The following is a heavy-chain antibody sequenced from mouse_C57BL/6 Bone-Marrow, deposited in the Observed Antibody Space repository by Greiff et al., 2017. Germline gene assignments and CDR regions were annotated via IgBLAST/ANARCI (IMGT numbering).Heavy chain of an antibody. Sequence: EVKLQESGPGLVKPSQSLSLTCSVTGYSITSGYYWNWIRQFPGNKLEWMGYISYDGSNNYNPSLKNRISITRDTSKNQFFLKLNSVTTEDTATYYCAREYYGSGAYFDYWGQGTTLTVSS. J-gene: IGHJ2*01. CDR3: AREYYGSGAYFDY. CDR2: ISYDGSN. V-gene: IGHV3-6*01. CDR1: GYSITSGYY. D-gene: IGHD1-1*01.